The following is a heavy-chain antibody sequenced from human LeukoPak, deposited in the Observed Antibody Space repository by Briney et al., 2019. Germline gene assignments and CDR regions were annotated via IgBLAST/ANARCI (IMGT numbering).Heavy chain of an antibody. J-gene: IGHJ4*02. CDR2: INHSGST. V-gene: IGHV4-34*01. CDR1: GGSFSGYY. Sequence: SETLSLTCAVYGGSFSGYYWSWIRQPPGKGLEWSGEINHSGSTNYNPSLKSRVTISVDTSKNQFSLKLSSVTAADTAVCYCARSKATKWIQLWSPNFDYWGQGTLVTVSS. D-gene: IGHD5-18*01. CDR3: ARSKATKWIQLWSPNFDY.